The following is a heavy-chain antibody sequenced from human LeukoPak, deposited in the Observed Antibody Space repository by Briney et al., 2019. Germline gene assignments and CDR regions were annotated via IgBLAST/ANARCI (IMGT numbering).Heavy chain of an antibody. Sequence: GASVKVSCKASGGTFSSYAISWVRQAPGQGLEWVGGIIPIFGTANYAQKFQGRVTITADESTSTAYMELSSLRSEDTAVYYCARVPPPGYCSSTSCYALNYGMDVWGQGTTVTVSS. CDR1: GGTFSSYA. J-gene: IGHJ6*02. CDR2: IIPIFGTA. D-gene: IGHD2-2*01. V-gene: IGHV1-69*01. CDR3: ARVPPPGYCSSTSCYALNYGMDV.